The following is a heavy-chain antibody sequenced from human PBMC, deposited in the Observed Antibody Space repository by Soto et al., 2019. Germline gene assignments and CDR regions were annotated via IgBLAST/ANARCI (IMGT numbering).Heavy chain of an antibody. CDR2: VIPLFRPP. D-gene: IGHD4-4*01. CDR3: ARDNDRLQLGGNYYYILDV. J-gene: IGHJ6*02. CDR1: GGTFSSSA. Sequence: QVQLVQSGSEMKEPGSSVKVSSKTSGGTFSSSAISWLRQAAGQGLEWMGGVIPLFRPPDYAQKFQGRVTIAADEYTSTAFMELSSLRSEDTAVYYCARDNDRLQLGGNYYYILDVWGQGTTITVSS. V-gene: IGHV1-69*12.